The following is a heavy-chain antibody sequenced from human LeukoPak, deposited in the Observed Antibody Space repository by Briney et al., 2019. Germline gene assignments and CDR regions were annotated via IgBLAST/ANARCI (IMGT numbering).Heavy chain of an antibody. V-gene: IGHV4-34*01. CDR2: INARGGT. CDR1: GWSFNDYY. Sequence: PSETLSLTCAVSGWSFNDYYWNWIRQPPGKGLEWIGEINARGGTNYNPSLTSRVTISVDTSKKQFSLRLTSMIAADTALYYCARGQVPAARGYNWFDPWGQGTLVTVSS. D-gene: IGHD2-2*01. J-gene: IGHJ5*02. CDR3: ARGQVPAARGYNWFDP.